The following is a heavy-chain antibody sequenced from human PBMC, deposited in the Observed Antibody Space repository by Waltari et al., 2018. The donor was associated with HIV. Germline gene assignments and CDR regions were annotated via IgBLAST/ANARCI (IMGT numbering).Heavy chain of an antibody. CDR1: GYPLSYLS. D-gene: IGHD3-16*01. Sequence: QVQLIQSTYEVKRPGASVTVSCKVSGYPLSYLSMQWVRQGREHRLEWMGGFDPKNGKPVFSQRFWGRVSLAEDTLKDTAHLELNRLTSDDTAVYYCVALYDESPLYSGFWGQGTLVTVS. CDR3: VALYDESPLYSGF. CDR2: FDPKNGKP. J-gene: IGHJ4*02. V-gene: IGHV1-24*01.